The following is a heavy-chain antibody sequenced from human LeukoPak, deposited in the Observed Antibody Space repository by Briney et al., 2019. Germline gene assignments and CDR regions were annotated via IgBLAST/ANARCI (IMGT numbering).Heavy chain of an antibody. V-gene: IGHV2-5*08. Sequence: SGPALVKPTQTLTLTCTFSGFSLSTSGMCVSWIRQPPGKALEWLARIYWDDDKRYSPSLKSRLTITKDTSKNQVVLTMTNMDPVDTATYYCAHNLLGPDYYDSSGYYSNWGQGTLVTVSS. CDR3: AHNLLGPDYYDSSGYYSN. CDR1: GFSLSTSGMC. J-gene: IGHJ4*02. CDR2: IYWDDDK. D-gene: IGHD3-22*01.